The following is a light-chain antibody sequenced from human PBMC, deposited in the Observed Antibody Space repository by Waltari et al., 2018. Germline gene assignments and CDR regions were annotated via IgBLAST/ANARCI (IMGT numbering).Light chain of an antibody. Sequence: EILMTQSPATLSVSPGERATLSCRASQSVSSNLAWYQQKPGQVPRLLIYDASTRATGIPARFSGSGSGTDFTLTISSLQSEDFAVYYCQQYNNWPPLTFGQGTKVEIK. CDR3: QQYNNWPPLT. CDR1: QSVSSN. CDR2: DAS. V-gene: IGKV3-15*01. J-gene: IGKJ1*01.